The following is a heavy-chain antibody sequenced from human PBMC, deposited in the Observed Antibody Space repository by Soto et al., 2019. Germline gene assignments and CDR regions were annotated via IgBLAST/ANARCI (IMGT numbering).Heavy chain of an antibody. J-gene: IGHJ5*01. CDR3: ARPYCTSNSCHNLFDS. D-gene: IGHD2-2*01. Sequence: ASVKVSCKASGYIFTDYYINWVRQAPGQGLEWMGWINPKSGDTDYAQNFQGRVTMTTDTSITTAYMELSRLRSDDTAVYYCARPYCTSNSCHNLFDSWGQGTLVTV. CDR1: GYIFTDYY. V-gene: IGHV1-2*02. CDR2: INPKSGDT.